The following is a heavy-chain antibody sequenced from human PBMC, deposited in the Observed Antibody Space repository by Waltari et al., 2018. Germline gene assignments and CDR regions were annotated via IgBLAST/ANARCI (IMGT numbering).Heavy chain of an antibody. CDR3: ARDMGSSGWYSLDY. CDR1: RFTFSGYA. V-gene: IGHV3-30-3*01. D-gene: IGHD6-19*01. CDR2: ISFDGFNE. J-gene: IGHJ4*02. Sequence: QVQLVDSGGGVVQPGRSLRLSCAASRFTFSGYAMHWVRQAPGKGLEWVAAISFDGFNEYYADSVKGRFTISRDNSNKTMYLQMNSLRPEDTAVYYCARDMGSSGWYSLDYWGQGTLVTVSS.